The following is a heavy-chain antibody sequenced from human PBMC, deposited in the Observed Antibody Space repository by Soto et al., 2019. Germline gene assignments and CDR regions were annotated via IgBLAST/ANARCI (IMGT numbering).Heavy chain of an antibody. CDR2: ISAYNGNT. D-gene: IGHD2-21*02. V-gene: IGHV1-18*01. J-gene: IGHJ6*02. Sequence: ASVKVSCKASGYTFTSYGISWVRQAPGQGLEWMGWISAYNGNTNYAQKLQGRVTMTTDTSTSTAYMELRSLRSDDTAVYYCAREASTAYCGGDCYMGAYYYYYGMDVWAQGTTVTVSS. CDR3: AREASTAYCGGDCYMGAYYYYYGMDV. CDR1: GYTFTSYG.